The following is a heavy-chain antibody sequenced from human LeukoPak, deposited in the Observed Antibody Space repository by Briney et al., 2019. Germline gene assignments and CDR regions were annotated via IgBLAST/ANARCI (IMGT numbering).Heavy chain of an antibody. Sequence: SETLSLTCTVSGGSISSSSYYRGWIRQPPGKGLEWIGSIYYSGSTYYNPSLKSRVTISVDTSKNQFSLRLRSVTAADTAVYYCTRLNSEGMIAVVGVIAFDYWGQGTLVTVSS. CDR3: TRLNSEGMIAVVGVIAFDY. CDR2: IYYSGST. CDR1: GGSISSSSYY. J-gene: IGHJ4*02. V-gene: IGHV4-39*01. D-gene: IGHD3-16*01.